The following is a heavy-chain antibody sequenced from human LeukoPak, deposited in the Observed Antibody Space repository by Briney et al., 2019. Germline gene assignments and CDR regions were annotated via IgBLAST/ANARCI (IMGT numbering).Heavy chain of an antibody. CDR1: GFTFSNYW. J-gene: IGHJ3*01. CDR2: IKPDGSAQ. CDR3: TRETAFDF. Sequence: GGSLRLSCAASGFTFSNYWMTWVRQAPGKGLEWVANIKPDGSAQYYADSVKGRFTISRDNAKNSLYLQMNSLRAEDTAVYYCTRETAFDFWGQGTVVIVSS. V-gene: IGHV3-7*01.